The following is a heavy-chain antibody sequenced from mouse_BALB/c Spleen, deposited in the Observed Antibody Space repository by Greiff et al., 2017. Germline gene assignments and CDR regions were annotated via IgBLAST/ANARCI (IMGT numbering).Heavy chain of an antibody. D-gene: IGHD2-1*01. V-gene: IGHV5-6-4*01. CDR1: GFTFSSYT. J-gene: IGHJ2*01. Sequence: EVKVEESGGGLVKPGGSLKLSCAASGFTFSSYTMSWVRQTQEKRLEWVATISSGGSYTYYPDSVKGRFTISRDNAKNTLYLQMSSLKSEDTAMYYCTRDGGNWIDYWGQGTTLTVSS. CDR3: TRDGGNWIDY. CDR2: ISSGGSYT.